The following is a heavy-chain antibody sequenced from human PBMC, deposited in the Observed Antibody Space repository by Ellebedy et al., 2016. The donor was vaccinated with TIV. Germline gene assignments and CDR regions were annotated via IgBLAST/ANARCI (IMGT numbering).Heavy chain of an antibody. J-gene: IGHJ4*02. CDR3: ARAKAGTGSSDY. Sequence: GESLKISCAGSGFILSDYDIHWVRQAPGKGLEWVSVTGTAGETFFQDSLKGRFTISGDNANNSLFLQMTNLRGEDTAVYYCARAKAGTGSSDYWGQGTLVTVSS. CDR1: GFILSDYD. D-gene: IGHD3-10*01. V-gene: IGHV3-13*01. CDR2: TGTAGET.